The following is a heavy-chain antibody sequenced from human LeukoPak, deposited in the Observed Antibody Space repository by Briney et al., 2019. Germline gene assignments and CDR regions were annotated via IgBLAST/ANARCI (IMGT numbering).Heavy chain of an antibody. Sequence: GGSLRLSCAASGFTFRTYGMHWVRQAPGRGLEWVAVTTPDGSSRYYVDCVKGRFSISRDNSKNTVSLQMNSLRTEDTAVYYCAKDGAPWRGLGSCPQFDPWGQGTVVIVSS. J-gene: IGHJ5*02. CDR1: GFTFRTYG. V-gene: IGHV3-30*18. CDR2: TTPDGSSR. CDR3: AKDGAPWRGLGSCPQFDP. D-gene: IGHD3-10*01.